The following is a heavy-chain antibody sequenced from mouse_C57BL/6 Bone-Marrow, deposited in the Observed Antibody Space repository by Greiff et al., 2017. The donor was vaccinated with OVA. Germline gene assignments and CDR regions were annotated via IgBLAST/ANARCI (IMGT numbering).Heavy chain of an antibody. V-gene: IGHV1-76*01. J-gene: IGHJ4*01. CDR1: GYTFTDYY. Sequence: QVQLQQSGAELVRPGASVKLSCKASGYTFTDYYINWVKQRPGQGLEWIARIYPGSGNTYYNEKFKGKATLTAEKSSSTAYMQLSSLTSEDSAVYFCARGYGHAMDYWGQGTSVTVSS. D-gene: IGHD1-2*01. CDR2: IYPGSGNT. CDR3: ARGYGHAMDY.